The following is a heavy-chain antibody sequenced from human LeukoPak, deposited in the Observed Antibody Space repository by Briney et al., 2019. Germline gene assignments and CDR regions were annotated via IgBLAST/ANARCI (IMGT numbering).Heavy chain of an antibody. CDR3: ARAGYSSSHYKVDY. Sequence: SETLSLTCTVSGGSISSSSYYWGWIRRPPGKGLEWIGSIYYSGSTYYNPSLKSRVTISVDTSKNQFSLKLSSVTAADTAVYYCARAGYSSSHYKVDYWGQGTLVTVSS. D-gene: IGHD6-6*01. CDR1: GGSISSSSYY. CDR2: IYYSGST. V-gene: IGHV4-39*07. J-gene: IGHJ4*02.